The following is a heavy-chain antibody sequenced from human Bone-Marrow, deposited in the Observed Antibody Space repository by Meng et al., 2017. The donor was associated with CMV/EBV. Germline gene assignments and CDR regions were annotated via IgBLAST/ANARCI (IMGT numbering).Heavy chain of an antibody. D-gene: IGHD3-9*01. J-gene: IGHJ6*02. Sequence: GESLKISCAASGFTFSDYYMSWIRQAPGKGLEWVSYISSSGSTIYYADSVKGRFTISRDNAKNSLYLQMNSLRAEDTAVYYCARDPVSGYFDWLVGLGNYYYGMDVWGQGTTVTVSS. CDR2: ISSSGSTI. CDR1: GFTFSDYY. V-gene: IGHV3-11*04. CDR3: ARDPVSGYFDWLVGLGNYYYGMDV.